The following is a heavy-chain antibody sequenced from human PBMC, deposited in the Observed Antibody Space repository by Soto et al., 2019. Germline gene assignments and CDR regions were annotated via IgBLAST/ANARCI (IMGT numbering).Heavy chain of an antibody. J-gene: IGHJ4*02. CDR2: IIPILGIE. CDR1: GGTLSHST. V-gene: IGHV1-69*04. CDR3: ARDPRRYCNSTSCYFGDY. Sequence: APGKVSCKGSGGTLSHSTISWGGQGPGQGVEWMGRIIPILGIENYAQKFQGRVTMTTDTSTSTAYMELRSLRSDDTAVYYCARDPRRYCNSTSCYFGDYWGQGTLVTVSS. D-gene: IGHD2-2*01.